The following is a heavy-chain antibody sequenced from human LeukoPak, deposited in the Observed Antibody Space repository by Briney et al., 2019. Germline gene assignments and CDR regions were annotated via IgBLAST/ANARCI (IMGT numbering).Heavy chain of an antibody. V-gene: IGHV3-20*04. J-gene: IGHJ4*02. Sequence: GGSLRLSCAASGFTFSSYGMHWVRQAPGKGLEWVSGINWNGGSTGYADSVKGRFTISRDNAKNSLYLQMNSLRAEDTALYYCARVSSPEVIAAAGPDYFDYWGQGTLVTVSS. CDR2: INWNGGST. CDR1: GFTFSSYG. D-gene: IGHD6-13*01. CDR3: ARVSSPEVIAAAGPDYFDY.